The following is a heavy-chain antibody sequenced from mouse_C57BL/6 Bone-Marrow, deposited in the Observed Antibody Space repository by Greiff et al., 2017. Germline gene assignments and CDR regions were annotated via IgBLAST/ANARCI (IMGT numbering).Heavy chain of an antibody. CDR1: GYTFTSYW. CDR2: IDTSDSYT. J-gene: IGHJ3*01. CDR3: ARDGYYGFAY. D-gene: IGHD2-3*01. V-gene: IGHV1-59*01. Sequence: QVQLQQSGAELVRPGTSVKLSCKASGYTFTSYWMHWVKQRPGQGLEWIGVIDTSDSYTNYNQKFKGKATLPVDTASSTAYMQLSSLASEDAAVYYCARDGYYGFAYWGQGTLVTVSA.